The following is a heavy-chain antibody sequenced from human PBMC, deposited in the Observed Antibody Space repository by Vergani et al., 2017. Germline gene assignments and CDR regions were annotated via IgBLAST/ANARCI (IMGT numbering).Heavy chain of an antibody. V-gene: IGHV4-39*01. J-gene: IGHJ6*03. CDR3: VSQNYYYYMDV. CDR1: NGSISSSSYY. Sequence: QVQLQESGPGLVKSSETLSLTCSVSNGSISSSSYYWGWIRQPPGKGLEWIGSIYYSGSTYYNPSLESRISISVDTSKNQFSLMLTSVTAADTAVYYCVSQNYYYYMDVWGKGTTVTVSS. CDR2: IYYSGST.